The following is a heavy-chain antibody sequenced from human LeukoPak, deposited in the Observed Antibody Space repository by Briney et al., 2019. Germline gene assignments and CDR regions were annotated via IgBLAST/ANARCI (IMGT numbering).Heavy chain of an antibody. D-gene: IGHD6-13*01. J-gene: IGHJ4*02. V-gene: IGHV4-61*02. CDR1: GGSISSGSYY. CDR3: ARSGIAAAGTFQV. CDR2: IYTSGST. Sequence: PSQTLSLTCTVSGGSISSGSYYWSWIRQPAGEGLEWIGRIYTSGSTNYNPSLKSRVTISVDTSKNQFSLKLSSVTAADTAVYYCARSGIAAAGTFQVWGQGTLVTVSS.